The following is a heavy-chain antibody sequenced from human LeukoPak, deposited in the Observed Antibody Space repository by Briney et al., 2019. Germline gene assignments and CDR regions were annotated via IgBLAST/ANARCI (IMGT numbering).Heavy chain of an antibody. D-gene: IGHD6-13*01. Sequence: PSETLSLTCAVYGGSFSGYYWSWIRQPAGKRLECIGEINHSGSTNYNPSLKSRVTISVDTSKNQFSLKLSSVTAADTAVYYCARETTSSWYDLYYYYGMDVWGQGTTVTVSS. CDR3: ARETTSSWYDLYYYYGMDV. CDR2: INHSGST. J-gene: IGHJ6*02. V-gene: IGHV4-34*01. CDR1: GGSFSGYY.